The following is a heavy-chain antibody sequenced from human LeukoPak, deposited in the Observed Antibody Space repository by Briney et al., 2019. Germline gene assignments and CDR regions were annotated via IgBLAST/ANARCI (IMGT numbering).Heavy chain of an antibody. Sequence: GGSLRLSCAASGFTFDDYAMPWVRQAPGKGLEWVSGISWNSGSIGYADSVKGRFTISRDDAKNSLYLQMNSLRAEDTALYYCAKDHYYDFWSGYFDYWGQGTLVTVSS. D-gene: IGHD3-3*01. J-gene: IGHJ4*02. CDR3: AKDHYYDFWSGYFDY. CDR2: ISWNSGSI. V-gene: IGHV3-9*01. CDR1: GFTFDDYA.